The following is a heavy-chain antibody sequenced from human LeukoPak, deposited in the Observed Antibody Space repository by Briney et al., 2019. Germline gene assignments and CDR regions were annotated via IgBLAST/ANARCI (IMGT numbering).Heavy chain of an antibody. J-gene: IGHJ3*02. CDR3: ARAKGGYDSSGKSDAFDI. Sequence: PSETLSLTCTVSGGSISSAYYWGWIRQPPGKGLEWTGSIYHSGSTYYSPALKSRVTISVDTSKNQFSLKLSSVTAADTAVYYCARAKGGYDSSGKSDAFDIWGQGTMVTVSS. CDR1: GGSISSAYY. D-gene: IGHD3-22*01. CDR2: IYHSGST. V-gene: IGHV4-38-2*02.